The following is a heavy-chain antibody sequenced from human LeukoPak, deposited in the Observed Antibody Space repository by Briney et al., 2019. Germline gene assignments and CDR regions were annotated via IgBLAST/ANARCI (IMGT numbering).Heavy chain of an antibody. CDR1: GGSISSYY. Sequence: SETLSLTCTVFGGSISSYYWSWIRQPPGKGLEWIGYIHYSGSTNYNPSLKSRATISVDTSKNQFSLNLSSVTAADTAVYYCARTAYYYVPRFDPWGQGTLVTVSS. D-gene: IGHD3-10*02. CDR2: IHYSGST. V-gene: IGHV4-59*01. CDR3: ARTAYYYVPRFDP. J-gene: IGHJ5*02.